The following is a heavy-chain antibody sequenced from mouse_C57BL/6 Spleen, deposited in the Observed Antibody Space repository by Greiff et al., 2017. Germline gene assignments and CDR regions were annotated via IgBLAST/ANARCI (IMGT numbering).Heavy chain of an antibody. Sequence: QVQLQQSGPELVKPGASVKISCKASGYAFSSSWMNWVKQRPGKGLEWIGRIYPGDGDTNYNGKFKGKATLTADKSSSTAYMQLSSLTSEDSAVYFCARHWDGFADWGQGTLVTVSA. J-gene: IGHJ3*01. V-gene: IGHV1-82*01. CDR1: GYAFSSSW. D-gene: IGHD4-1*01. CDR2: IYPGDGDT. CDR3: ARHWDGFAD.